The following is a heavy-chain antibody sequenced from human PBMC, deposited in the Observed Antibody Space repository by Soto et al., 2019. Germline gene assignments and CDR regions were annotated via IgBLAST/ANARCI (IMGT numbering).Heavy chain of an antibody. CDR3: ARGIAVGLLYFDY. CDR2: IYHSGST. D-gene: IGHD6-19*01. Sequence: SETLSLTCAVSGGSISSSNWWSWVRQPPGKGLEWIGEIYHSGSTNYNPSLKSRVTISVDKSKNQFSLKLSSVTAADTAVYYCARGIAVGLLYFDYWGQGTLVTVSS. V-gene: IGHV4-4*02. CDR1: GGSISSSNW. J-gene: IGHJ4*02.